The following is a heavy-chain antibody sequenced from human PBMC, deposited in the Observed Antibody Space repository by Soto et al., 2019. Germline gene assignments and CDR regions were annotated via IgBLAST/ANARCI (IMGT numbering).Heavy chain of an antibody. CDR3: ARDLAKGGGGGGLDH. Sequence: ASVKVSCKASGDTFTANYIHWVLQASGQGFEWMGWINPKSGGTKYPQKFQGRITMTRDTSLSTVYMTLTRLTSDDTAVYYCARDLAKGGGGGGLDHWRQGTRVSVSS. D-gene: IGHD3-16*01. CDR2: INPKSGGT. V-gene: IGHV1-2*02. J-gene: IGHJ4*02. CDR1: GDTFTANY.